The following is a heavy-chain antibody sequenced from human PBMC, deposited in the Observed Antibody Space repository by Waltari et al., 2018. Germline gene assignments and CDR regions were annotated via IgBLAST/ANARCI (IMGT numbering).Heavy chain of an antibody. Sequence: QLQLQESGPGLARPSETLSLNCSVSGDSISRGYYWAWIRQPPGKGLEWIGSVYQTGIAHDEPSLESRLRISVDASMRQFSLELNSVSAADTAVYFCARGSCTYGLCSQFYYYYYMDVWGKGTAVTVSS. D-gene: IGHD2-8*01. V-gene: IGHV4-38-2*02. J-gene: IGHJ6*03. CDR1: GDSISRGYY. CDR3: ARGSCTYGLCSQFYYYYYMDV. CDR2: VYQTGIA.